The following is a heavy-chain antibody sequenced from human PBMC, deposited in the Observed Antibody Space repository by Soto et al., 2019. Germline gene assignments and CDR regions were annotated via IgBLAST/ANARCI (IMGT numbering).Heavy chain of an antibody. CDR2: IYYSGST. CDR3: ARGAIVVVPAALPSRPFDY. V-gene: IGHV4-31*03. D-gene: IGHD2-2*01. Sequence: SETLSLTCTVSGGSISSGGYYWSWIRQHPGKGLEWIGYIYYSGSTYYNPSLKSRVTISVDTSKNQFSLKLSSVTAADTAVYYCARGAIVVVPAALPSRPFDYWGQGTLVIVSS. J-gene: IGHJ4*02. CDR1: GGSISSGGYY.